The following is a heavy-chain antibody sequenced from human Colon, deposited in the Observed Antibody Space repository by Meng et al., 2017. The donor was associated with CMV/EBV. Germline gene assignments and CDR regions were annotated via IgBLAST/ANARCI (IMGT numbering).Heavy chain of an antibody. CDR2: TYHRSKWYN. J-gene: IGHJ6*02. V-gene: IGHV6-1*01. CDR1: GDSVPNNNAA. CDR3: ARELPNYYFYGMDV. Sequence: SQTLSLTCAISGDSVPNNNAAWNWIRQSPARGLEWLGRTYHRSKWYNDYAVSVKSRITISPDTSKNQFSLHLNSVTPEDTAVYYCARELPNYYFYGMDVWGQGTTVTVSS. D-gene: IGHD2-15*01.